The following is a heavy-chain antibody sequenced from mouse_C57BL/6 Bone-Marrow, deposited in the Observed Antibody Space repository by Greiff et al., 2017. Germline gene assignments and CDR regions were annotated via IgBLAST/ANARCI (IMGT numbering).Heavy chain of an antibody. Sequence: QVHVKQPGAELVKPGASVKLSCKASGYTFTRYWMHWVKQRPGQGLEWIGMIHPNSGSTTYNEKFKSKATLTVDKSSSTAYMLHSSLTSEDSAVYYCASLGDYWGQGTTLTVSS. CDR3: ASLGDY. CDR2: IHPNSGST. J-gene: IGHJ2*01. V-gene: IGHV1-64*01. CDR1: GYTFTRYW.